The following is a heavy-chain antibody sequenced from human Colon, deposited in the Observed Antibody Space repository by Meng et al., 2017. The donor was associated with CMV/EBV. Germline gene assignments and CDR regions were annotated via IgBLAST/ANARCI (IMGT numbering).Heavy chain of an antibody. Sequence: EVQVLGSGGGLVRPGGSLRLSCAAPELTFSSFAMSWGRQAPGKGLEWVSTISATGGTTYYADSVEGRFTISRDNSKNTLYLQMNSLRAEDTAVYYCARLRQFLDTPYWGQGTLVTVSS. D-gene: IGHD3/OR15-3a*01. CDR2: ISATGGTT. V-gene: IGHV3-23*01. J-gene: IGHJ4*02. CDR3: ARLRQFLDTPY. CDR1: ELTFSSFA.